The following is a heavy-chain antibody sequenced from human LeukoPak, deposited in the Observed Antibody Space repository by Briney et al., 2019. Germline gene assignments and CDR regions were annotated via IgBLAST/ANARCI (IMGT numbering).Heavy chain of an antibody. V-gene: IGHV4-38-2*01. Sequence: SETLSLTCAVSGYSISSGYYCGWIRQPPGKGLEWIGSIYHSGSTYYSPSLKSRVTISVDTSKNQFSLKLSSVTAADTAVYYCARHPYGSGSNLGSWGQGTLVTVSS. J-gene: IGHJ4*02. CDR3: ARHPYGSGSNLGS. CDR2: IYHSGST. D-gene: IGHD3-10*01. CDR1: GYSISSGYY.